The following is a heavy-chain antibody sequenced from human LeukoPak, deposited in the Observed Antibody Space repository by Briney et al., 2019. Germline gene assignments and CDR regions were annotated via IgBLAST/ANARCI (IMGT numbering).Heavy chain of an antibody. J-gene: IGHJ4*02. V-gene: IGHV4-59*08. Sequence: SETLSLTCTVSGDSMSDYFWTWIRQPPGKGLEWIGYAADSGSTNYNPSLKSRVTISVDTSKNQFSLKLSSVTAADTAVYYCARAYYDILTGYYDIGRYFDYWGQGTLVTVSS. CDR1: GDSMSDYF. CDR3: ARAYYDILTGYYDIGRYFDY. D-gene: IGHD3-9*01. CDR2: AADSGST.